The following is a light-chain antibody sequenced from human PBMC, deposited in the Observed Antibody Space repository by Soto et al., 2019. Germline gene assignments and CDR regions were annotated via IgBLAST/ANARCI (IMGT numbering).Light chain of an antibody. CDR3: MQSLHAPRT. CDR2: LGS. J-gene: IGKJ1*01. Sequence: DTVMTQSPLSLPVTPGEPASISCRSSQSLLHSDGYNYLDWYLQKPGQSPQLLIYLGSNRASWVPDRFSGSGSGTDFTLKISTVEAEDVGVYYCMQSLHAPRTFGQGTKVEIK. CDR1: QSLLHSDGYNY. V-gene: IGKV2-28*01.